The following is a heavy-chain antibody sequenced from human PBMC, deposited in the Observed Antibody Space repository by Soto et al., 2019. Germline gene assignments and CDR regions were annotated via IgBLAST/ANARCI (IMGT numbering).Heavy chain of an antibody. J-gene: IGHJ4*02. CDR3: AKDGRGSGSHYNSFGY. CDR2: IYSTGTT. V-gene: IGHV3-53*01. Sequence: EVQLVESGGGLIQPGGSLKLSCAASGFTVGNNYMSWVRQAPGKGLEWVSLIYSTGTTKYAYSVKGRFTVSRDNAKNTLYLQMTSLRAEDTAVYYCAKDGRGSGSHYNSFGYWGQGTLVTVSS. D-gene: IGHD3-10*01. CDR1: GFTVGNNY.